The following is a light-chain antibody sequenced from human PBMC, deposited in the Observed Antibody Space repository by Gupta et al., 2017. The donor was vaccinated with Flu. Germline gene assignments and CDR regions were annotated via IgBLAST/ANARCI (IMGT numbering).Light chain of an antibody. CDR1: QNIDRH. J-gene: IGKJ2*01. Sequence: PATLPVSPRERASLSSMVIQNIDRHLAWHKQRPGQTPRLLIYNVSNRFGIVPARFSGSESGTEFTLTISRLQSEDFAVYYCLQANSWPQTFGQGTKLEI. V-gene: IGKV3-15*01. CDR3: LQANSWPQT. CDR2: NVS.